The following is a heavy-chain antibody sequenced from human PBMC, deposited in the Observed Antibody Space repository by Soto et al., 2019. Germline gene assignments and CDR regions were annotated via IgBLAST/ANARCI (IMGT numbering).Heavy chain of an antibody. CDR1: GFTFSSYA. CDR3: AKADRVVVAATRKYYYYYMDV. Sequence: EVQLLESGGGLVQPGGSLRLSCAASGFTFSSYAMSWVRQAPGKGLEWVSAISGSGGSTYYADSVKGRFTISRDNSKNALYLQMSSLRAEDTAVYYCAKADRVVVAATRKYYYYYMDVWGKGTTVTVSS. D-gene: IGHD2-15*01. J-gene: IGHJ6*03. CDR2: ISGSGGST. V-gene: IGHV3-23*01.